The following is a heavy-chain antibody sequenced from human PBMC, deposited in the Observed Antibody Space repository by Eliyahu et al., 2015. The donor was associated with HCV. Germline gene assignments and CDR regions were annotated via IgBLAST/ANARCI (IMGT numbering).Heavy chain of an antibody. J-gene: IGHJ4*02. CDR3: AKDPPQGRSGWAN. CDR2: ISGSGGST. CDR1: GLXFSAYA. D-gene: IGHD6-19*01. Sequence: DEHLLESGGGLVQPXESLRLSCXASGLXFSAYALSWVRQAPGKGLEWLSAISGSGGSTYYADSVRGRFTISRDNSKNTLYLQMNSLTAGDTAVYYCAKDPPQGRSGWANWGQGTLVTVSS. V-gene: IGHV3-23*01.